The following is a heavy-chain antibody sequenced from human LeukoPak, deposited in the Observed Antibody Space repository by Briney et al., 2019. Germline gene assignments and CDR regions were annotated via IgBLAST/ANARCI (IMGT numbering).Heavy chain of an antibody. D-gene: IGHD6-6*01. CDR3: VTPLAARPGAFGY. Sequence: NPGRSLRLSCAGSGFTFSNAWMNWVRQAPGMGLEWVGRIKSKIAGGATDYAAPVQGRFTISRDDSKNTLYLQMNSLQTEDTAVYYCVTPLAARPGAFGYWGQGTLVTVSS. V-gene: IGHV3-15*01. J-gene: IGHJ4*02. CDR2: IKSKIAGGAT. CDR1: GFTFSNAW.